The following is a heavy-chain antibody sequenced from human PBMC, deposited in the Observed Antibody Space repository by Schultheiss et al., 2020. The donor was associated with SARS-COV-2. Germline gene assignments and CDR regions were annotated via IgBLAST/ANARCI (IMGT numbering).Heavy chain of an antibody. Sequence: GGSLRLSCAASGFSFSSYAMHWVRQAPGKGLEWVSGISWNSGSIGYADSVKGRFTISRDNSKNTLYLQMNSLRAEDTAVYYCARGKDPYYDFWSGYYMGYYYYYGMDVWGQGTTVTVSS. CDR3: ARGKDPYYDFWSGYYMGYYYYYGMDV. CDR1: GFSFSSYA. V-gene: IGHV3-9*01. D-gene: IGHD3-3*01. CDR2: ISWNSGSI. J-gene: IGHJ6*02.